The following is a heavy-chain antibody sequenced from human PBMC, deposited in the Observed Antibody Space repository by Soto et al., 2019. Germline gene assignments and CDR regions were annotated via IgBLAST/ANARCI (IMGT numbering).Heavy chain of an antibody. Sequence: PSETLSLTCTVSGCSISISSYYWGWILQPPGKGLEWIGSIYYSGSTYYNPSLKSRVTISVDTSKNQFSLKLSSVTAADTAVYYCAGEYSKDYWGQGTLVTVSS. CDR1: GCSISISSYY. CDR2: IYYSGST. J-gene: IGHJ4*02. D-gene: IGHD6-6*01. CDR3: AGEYSKDY. V-gene: IGHV4-39*01.